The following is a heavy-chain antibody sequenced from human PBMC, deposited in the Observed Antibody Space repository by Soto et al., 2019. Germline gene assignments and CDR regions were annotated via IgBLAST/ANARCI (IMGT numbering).Heavy chain of an antibody. V-gene: IGHV3-33*01. D-gene: IGHD2-2*01. CDR3: ARDQSDIVVVPAASSLGSGYYMPLV. CDR2: IWYDGSNK. Sequence: QVQLVESGGGVVQPGRSLRLSCAASGFTFSSYGMHWVRQAPGKGLEWVAVIWYDGSNKYYADSVKGRFTISRDNSKNTLYLQMNSLRAEYTAVYYCARDQSDIVVVPAASSLGSGYYMPLVWGQGTLVTVSS. CDR1: GFTFSSYG. J-gene: IGHJ4*02.